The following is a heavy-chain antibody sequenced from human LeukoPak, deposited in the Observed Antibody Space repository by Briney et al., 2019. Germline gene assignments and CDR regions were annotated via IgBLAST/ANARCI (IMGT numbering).Heavy chain of an antibody. D-gene: IGHD4-11*01. J-gene: IGHJ3*02. V-gene: IGHV5-10-1*01. CDR1: GYSFTSYW. CDR3: ARRLGPDAFDI. Sequence: GESLKISCKGPGYSFTSYWISWVRQMPGKGLEWMGRIDPSDSYTNYSPSFQGHVTISADKSISTDYLQWSSLKASDTAMYYCARRLGPDAFDIWGQGTMVTVSS. CDR2: IDPSDSYT.